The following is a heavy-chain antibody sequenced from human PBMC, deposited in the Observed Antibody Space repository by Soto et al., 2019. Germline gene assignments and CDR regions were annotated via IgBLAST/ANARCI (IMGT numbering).Heavy chain of an antibody. V-gene: IGHV5-51*01. CDR1: GYSFTSYW. D-gene: IGHD1-26*01. CDR2: IYPGDSDT. CDR3: ARHEVGATHYYYYGMDV. J-gene: IGHJ6*02. Sequence: PGESLKISCKGSGYSFTSYWIGWVRQMPGKGLEWMGIIYPGDSDTRYSPSFQGQVTISADKSISTAYLQWSSLKASDTAMYYCARHEVGATHYYYYGMDVWGQGTTVTVS.